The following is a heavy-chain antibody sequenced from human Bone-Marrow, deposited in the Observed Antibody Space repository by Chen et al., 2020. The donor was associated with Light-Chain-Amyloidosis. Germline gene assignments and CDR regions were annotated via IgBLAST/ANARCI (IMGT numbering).Heavy chain of an antibody. V-gene: IGHV3-23*04. CDR2: ARGGDGPT. CDR1: GFPFINYA. D-gene: IGHD2-2*01. Sequence: VQLVESGGGLVQPGGALSLSCVGSGFPFINYAMTWVRQAPGKGLEWVSVARGGDGPTYYADSVRGRFTIYRDNSKNTLYLQMNSLRAEDTAVYYCAKDRCTSISCSDFDYWGQGTLVTVSS. CDR3: AKDRCTSISCSDFDY. J-gene: IGHJ4*02.